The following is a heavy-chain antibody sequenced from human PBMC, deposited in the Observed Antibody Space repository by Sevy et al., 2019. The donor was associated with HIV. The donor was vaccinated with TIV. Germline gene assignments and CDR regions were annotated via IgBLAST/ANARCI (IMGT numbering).Heavy chain of an antibody. V-gene: IGHV3-21*01. D-gene: IGHD3-3*01. CDR3: ARDGGGISIFGVVSSPSRYNGMDV. CDR2: ISSSSTYI. J-gene: IGHJ6*02. CDR1: GFTFSGYS. Sequence: LGGSLRLSCAASGFTFSGYSMNWVRQAPGKGLEWVSSISSSSTYIYYADSLKGRFTISRDNAKNSLYLQMNSLRAEDTAVYYCARDGGGISIFGVVSSPSRYNGMDVWGQGTTVTVSS.